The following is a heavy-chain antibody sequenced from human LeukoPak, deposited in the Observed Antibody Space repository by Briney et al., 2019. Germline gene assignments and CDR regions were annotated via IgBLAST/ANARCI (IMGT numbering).Heavy chain of an antibody. CDR3: ARGRIVGATRRVYFDY. CDR1: GGSFSGYY. V-gene: IGHV4-34*01. J-gene: IGHJ4*02. CDR2: INHSGST. D-gene: IGHD1-26*01. Sequence: PSETLSLTCAVYGGSFSGYYWSWIRQPPGKGLEWIGEINHSGSTNYNPSPKSRVTISVDTSKNQFSLKLSSVTAADTAVYYCARGRIVGATRRVYFDYWGQGTLVTVSS.